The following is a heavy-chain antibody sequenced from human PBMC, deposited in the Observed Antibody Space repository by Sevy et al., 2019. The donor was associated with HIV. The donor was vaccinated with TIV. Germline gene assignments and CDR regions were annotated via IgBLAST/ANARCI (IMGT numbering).Heavy chain of an antibody. D-gene: IGHD2-2*01. J-gene: IGHJ6*02. CDR2: IRYDGSNK. CDR3: AKVRYCSSASCHSSAADRAFYYSYYGVDV. V-gene: IGHV3-30*02. CDR1: GFIFSNYA. Sequence: GGSLRLSCAASGFIFSNYAMHWVRQAPGQGLEWLAFIRYDGSNKHYADSVKGRFTISRDNSKNTLYLQMNSLGTEDMAVYYCAKVRYCSSASCHSSAADRAFYYSYYGVDVWGQGTTVTVSS.